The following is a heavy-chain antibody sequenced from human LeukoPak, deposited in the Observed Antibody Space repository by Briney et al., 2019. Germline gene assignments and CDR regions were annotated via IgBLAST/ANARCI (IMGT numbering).Heavy chain of an antibody. Sequence: GGSLRLSCAASGFTFSSYGMHWVRQAPGKGLEWVAVISYDGSNKYYADSVKGRFTISRDNSKNTLYLQMNSLRAEDTAVYYCAREGGLDYWGQGTLVTVSS. CDR1: GFTFSSYG. CDR3: AREGGLDY. CDR2: ISYDGSNK. V-gene: IGHV3-30*03. J-gene: IGHJ4*02. D-gene: IGHD5-12*01.